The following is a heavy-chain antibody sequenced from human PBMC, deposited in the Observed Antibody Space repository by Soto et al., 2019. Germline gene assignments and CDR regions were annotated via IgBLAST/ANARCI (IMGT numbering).Heavy chain of an antibody. V-gene: IGHV3-7*04. J-gene: IGHJ3*02. Sequence: GGSLRLSCAASGLTFSSYWMSWVRQAPGKGLEWVANIKQDGSEKYYVDSVKGRFTISRDNAKNSLYLQMNSLRAEDTAVYYCARDIDGYNFDAFDIWGQGTMVTVSS. D-gene: IGHD5-12*01. CDR2: IKQDGSEK. CDR3: ARDIDGYNFDAFDI. CDR1: GLTFSSYW.